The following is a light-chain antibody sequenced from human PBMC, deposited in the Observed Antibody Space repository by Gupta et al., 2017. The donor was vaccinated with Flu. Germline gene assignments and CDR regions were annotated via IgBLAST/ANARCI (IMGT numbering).Light chain of an antibody. J-gene: IGKJ3*01. V-gene: IGKV1-33*01. Sequence: DIQMTQSPSSLSASVGDRVTITCQASQDISNYLNWYQQKPGKAPKLLIYDASNWETGVPSRFSGSGSGTDFTFTISSLQPEDIATYYCQQYDNLSLFTFGPGTKVDIK. CDR2: DAS. CDR3: QQYDNLSLFT. CDR1: QDISNY.